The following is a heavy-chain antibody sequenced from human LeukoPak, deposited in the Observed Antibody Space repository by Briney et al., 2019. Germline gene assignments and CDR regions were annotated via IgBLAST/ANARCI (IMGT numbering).Heavy chain of an antibody. V-gene: IGHV4-59*08. CDR3: ARGGYSYVDYFDY. Sequence: SETLSLTCTVSGGSISSYYWSWIRQPPGNGLEWIGYIYYSGSTNYNPSLKSRVTISVDTSKNQFSLKLSSVTAADTAVYYCARGGYSYVDYFDYWGQGTLVTVSS. CDR2: IYYSGST. D-gene: IGHD5-18*01. CDR1: GGSISSYY. J-gene: IGHJ4*02.